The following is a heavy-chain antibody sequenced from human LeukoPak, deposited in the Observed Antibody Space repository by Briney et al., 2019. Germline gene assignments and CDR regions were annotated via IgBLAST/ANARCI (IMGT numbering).Heavy chain of an antibody. CDR2: ISGSGGST. Sequence: GGSLRLSCAASGFTFSSYAMSWVRQAPGKGLEWVSGISGSGGSTYYADSVKGRFTISRDNSKNTLYLQMNSLRADDTAVYYCASHQGYYYYYGMDVWGQGTTVTVSS. J-gene: IGHJ6*02. V-gene: IGHV3-23*01. CDR3: ASHQGYYYYYGMDV. D-gene: IGHD2-2*01. CDR1: GFTFSSYA.